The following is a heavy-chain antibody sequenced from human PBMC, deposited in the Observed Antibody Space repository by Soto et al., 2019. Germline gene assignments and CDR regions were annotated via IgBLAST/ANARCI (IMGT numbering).Heavy chain of an antibody. CDR1: GFTFRSYW. D-gene: IGHD6-13*01. CDR2: INSDGGTT. V-gene: IGHV3-15*07. J-gene: IGHJ4*02. CDR3: TTKNGYTAPTEY. Sequence: GGSLRLSCAASGFTFRSYWMQWVRQAPGKGLVWVSWINSDGGTTEYAALVEGRFTISRDDSENTLYLQMYSLKSEDTAVYYCTTKNGYTAPTEYWGQGTLVTVSS.